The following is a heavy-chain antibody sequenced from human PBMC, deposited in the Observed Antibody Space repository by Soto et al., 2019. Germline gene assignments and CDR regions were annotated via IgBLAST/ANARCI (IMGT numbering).Heavy chain of an antibody. CDR3: VKDSIATDGSGVYNWFDP. J-gene: IGHJ5*02. V-gene: IGHV3-64D*06. CDR2: ISSNGRST. D-gene: IGHD6-13*01. CDR1: GFTFGTYA. Sequence: HPGGSLRLSCSASGFTFGTYAMHWVRQAPGKGLEYVSGISSNGRSTNYADSVRGRFTISRDNPKNTLHLQMSSLTPEDTAVYYCVKDSIATDGSGVYNWFDPWGQGARVTVSS.